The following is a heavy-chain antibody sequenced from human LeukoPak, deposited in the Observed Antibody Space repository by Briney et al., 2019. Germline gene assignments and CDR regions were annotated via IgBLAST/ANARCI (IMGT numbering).Heavy chain of an antibody. Sequence: IPSETPFLPCTPPGGSITTETYYLGWIRQSPRKGLEWIGTVHYSGKTNYKPSLKSRVTISVDTSKHQFSLKLSSVTAADTAVYYCARQGPHTSGWFYFDYWGQGTLATVSS. J-gene: IGHJ4*02. V-gene: IGHV4-39*01. CDR2: VHYSGKT. CDR1: GGSITTETYY. D-gene: IGHD6-19*01. CDR3: ARQGPHTSGWFYFDY.